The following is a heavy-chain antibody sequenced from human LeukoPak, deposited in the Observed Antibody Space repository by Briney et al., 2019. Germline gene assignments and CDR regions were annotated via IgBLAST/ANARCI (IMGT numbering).Heavy chain of an antibody. CDR3: ARSLTPAAGNLGY. J-gene: IGHJ4*02. V-gene: IGHV3-30*02. CDR2: IRYDGNNK. CDR1: GFTFSDYS. D-gene: IGHD6-13*01. Sequence: GGSLRLSCAASGFTFSDYSMHWVRQAPGKGLNWVAFIRYDGNNKYYADSVKGRFTISRDNAKNSLYLQMNSLRAEDTAVYYCARSLTPAAGNLGYWGQGTLVTVSS.